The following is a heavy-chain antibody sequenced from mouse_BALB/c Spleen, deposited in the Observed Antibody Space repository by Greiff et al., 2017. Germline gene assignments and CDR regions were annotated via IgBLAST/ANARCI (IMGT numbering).Heavy chain of an antibody. CDR3: AKELLFAY. CDR2: ILPGSGST. CDR1: GYTFSSYW. D-gene: IGHD2-12*01. V-gene: IGHV1-9*01. J-gene: IGHJ3*01. Sequence: VHLVESGAELMKPGASVKISCKATGYTFSSYWIEWVKQRPGHGLEWIGEILPGSGSTNYNEKFKGKATFTADTSSNTAYMQLSSLTSEDSAVYYCAKELLFAYWGQGTLVTVSA.